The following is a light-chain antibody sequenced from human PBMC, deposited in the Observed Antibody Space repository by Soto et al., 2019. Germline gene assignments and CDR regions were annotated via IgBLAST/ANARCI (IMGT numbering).Light chain of an antibody. CDR3: SSYAGSTVV. CDR1: RGNIGGYNF. J-gene: IGLJ2*01. V-gene: IGLV2-8*01. CDR2: EVI. Sequence: QSALTQPPSASGSPGQSVTISCTGTRGNIGGYNFVSWYQQHPGKAPKLMIYEVIKRPSGAPDRFSGSKSGNTASLTVSELQAEDEADYYCSSYAGSTVVFGGGTKLTVL.